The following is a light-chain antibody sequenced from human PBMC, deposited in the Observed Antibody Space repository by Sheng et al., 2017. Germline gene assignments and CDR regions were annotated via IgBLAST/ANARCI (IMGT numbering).Light chain of an antibody. CDR2: DVN. Sequence: QSALNQPASVSGSPGQSITISCTGISSDVAGYDFVSWYQHPPGKAPNVLIYDVNKRPSGVSNRFSGSKSGNTASLTISGLQTEDEADYYCSSYTTTSVVFGGGTKLTVL. CDR1: SSDVAGYDF. J-gene: IGLJ3*02. V-gene: IGLV2-14*03. CDR3: SSYTTTSVV.